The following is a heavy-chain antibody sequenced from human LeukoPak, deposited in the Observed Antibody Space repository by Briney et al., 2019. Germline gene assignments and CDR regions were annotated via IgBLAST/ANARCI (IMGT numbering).Heavy chain of an antibody. CDR1: GGSISSYY. CDR3: ARTPGYEFDY. J-gene: IGHJ4*02. V-gene: IGHV4-39*07. D-gene: IGHD3-9*01. CDR2: IYYSGST. Sequence: SETLSLTCTVSGGSISSYYWGWIRQPPGKGLEWIGSIYYSGSTYYNPSLKSRVTISVDTSKNQFSLKLSSVTAADTAVYYCARTPGYEFDYWGQGTLVTVSS.